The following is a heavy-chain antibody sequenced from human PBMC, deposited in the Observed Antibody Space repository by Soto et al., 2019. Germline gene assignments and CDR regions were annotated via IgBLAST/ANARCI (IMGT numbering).Heavy chain of an antibody. J-gene: IGHJ4*02. V-gene: IGHV3-21*01. Sequence: EVQLVESGGGLVKPGGSLRLSCAASGFTFSSYSMNWVRQAPGKGLEWVSSISSSSSYIYYADSVKGRFTISRDNAKNSLCLQMNSLRAEDTAVYYCARGSGMGTGTTPDLFDYWGQGTLVTVSS. D-gene: IGHD1-7*01. CDR3: ARGSGMGTGTTPDLFDY. CDR1: GFTFSSYS. CDR2: ISSSSSYI.